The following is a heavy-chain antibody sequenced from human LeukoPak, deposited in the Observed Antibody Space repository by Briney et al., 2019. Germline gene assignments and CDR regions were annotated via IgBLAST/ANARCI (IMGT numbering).Heavy chain of an antibody. J-gene: IGHJ4*02. V-gene: IGHV3-11*04. CDR1: GFTFSDYY. Sequence: GGSLRLSCAASGFTFSDYYMSWIRQAPGKGLEWVSYISSSGSTIYYADSVKGRFTISRDNAKNSLYLQMNSLSAEDTAVYYCARDPPTTYDFWSGYSRFDYWGQGTLVTVSS. D-gene: IGHD3-3*01. CDR2: ISSSGSTI. CDR3: ARDPPTTYDFWSGYSRFDY.